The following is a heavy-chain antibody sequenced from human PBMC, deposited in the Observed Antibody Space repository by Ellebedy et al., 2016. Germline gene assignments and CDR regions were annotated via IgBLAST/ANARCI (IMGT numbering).Heavy chain of an antibody. CDR1: GGTFSSYA. Sequence: ASVKVSXKASGGTFSSYAISWVRQAPGQGLEWMGIINPSGGSTSYAQKFQGRVTMTRDTSTSTVYMELSSLRSEDTAVYYCARGFRATISFRGGFDYWGQGTLVTVSS. CDR2: INPSGGST. J-gene: IGHJ4*02. V-gene: IGHV1-46*01. D-gene: IGHD5-24*01. CDR3: ARGFRATISFRGGFDY.